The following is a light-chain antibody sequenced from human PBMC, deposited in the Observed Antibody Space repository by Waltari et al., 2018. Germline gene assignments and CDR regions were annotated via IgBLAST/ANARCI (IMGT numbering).Light chain of an antibody. CDR3: AGWDDSLKGVI. CDR2: SNN. Sequence: QSVLTQPPSVSGTPGQRVTISCSGGSSTIGSNTVDWYQQLPGTAPKLLMYSNNLRPSGVPERFAGSKSGTSASLAIFGIQSEDEGDYFCAGWDDSLKGVIFGGGTKVTVL. V-gene: IGLV1-44*01. J-gene: IGLJ2*01. CDR1: SSTIGSNT.